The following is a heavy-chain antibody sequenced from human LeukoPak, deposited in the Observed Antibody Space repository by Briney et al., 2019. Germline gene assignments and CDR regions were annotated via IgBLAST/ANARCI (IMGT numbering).Heavy chain of an antibody. CDR2: IRPSGTDI. Sequence: GGSLRLSCAVSGFTFTDTYMTWIRQAPGKGLESISYIRPSGTDISYADSVKGRFTISRDNAKNSLYLQMNSLRAEDTAVYYCARGRGNVLRYFDWLAYYYYYMDVWGKGTTVTVSS. CDR3: ARGRGNVLRYFDWLAYYYYYMDV. V-gene: IGHV3-11*04. J-gene: IGHJ6*03. CDR1: GFTFTDTY. D-gene: IGHD3-9*01.